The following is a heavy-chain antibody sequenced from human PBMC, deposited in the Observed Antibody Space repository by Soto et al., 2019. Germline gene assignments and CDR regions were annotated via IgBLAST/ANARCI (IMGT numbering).Heavy chain of an antibody. D-gene: IGHD2-15*01. Sequence: SSVKVSCKASGGTFSNYAISWLRQAPRQGLEWMGGIIPIFATANYAQKLQGRVTITADESTSTAYMELSSLRSEDPAVHSCARDKTVVSHYYCYYMDVWGQGTTVTVSS. CDR1: GGTFSNYA. V-gene: IGHV1-69*13. CDR3: ARDKTVVSHYYCYYMDV. J-gene: IGHJ6*02. CDR2: IIPIFATA.